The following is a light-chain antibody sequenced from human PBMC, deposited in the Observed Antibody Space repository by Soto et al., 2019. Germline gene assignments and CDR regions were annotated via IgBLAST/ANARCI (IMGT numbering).Light chain of an antibody. CDR2: EVS. Sequence: ALTQPASVSGSPGQSITISCTGTSSDVGSYNLVSWYQQHPGKAPKLMIYEVSKRPSGVSNRFSGSKSGNTASLTISGLQAEDEADYYCCSYAGNSTYVFGTGTKVTVL. V-gene: IGLV2-23*02. CDR3: CSYAGNSTYV. CDR1: SSDVGSYNL. J-gene: IGLJ1*01.